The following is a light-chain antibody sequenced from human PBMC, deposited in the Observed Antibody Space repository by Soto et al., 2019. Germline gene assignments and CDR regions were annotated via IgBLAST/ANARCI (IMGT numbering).Light chain of an antibody. Sequence: EIVLTQSPGTLSVSPGERATLSCRASQTISSNYLAWYQQKPGQAPSLLIYGTSTRATGIPDRFSGSGSGTDFTLNISRLEPEDFAVYYCHQYAASPLTFGGGTKVEIK. CDR1: QTISSNY. CDR3: HQYAASPLT. J-gene: IGKJ4*01. V-gene: IGKV3-20*01. CDR2: GTS.